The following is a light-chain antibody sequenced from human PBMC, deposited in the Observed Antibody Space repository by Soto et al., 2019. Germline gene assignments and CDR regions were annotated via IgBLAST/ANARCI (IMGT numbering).Light chain of an antibody. CDR2: LGS. CDR1: QSLLHSNGYNY. J-gene: IGKJ1*01. Sequence: DVVMTQSPLSLPVTLGQPASISCRSSQSLLHSNGYNYLDWYLQKAGQSPQLLIYLGSNRASGVPDRFSGSGSGTDFTLKISRVEAEDVGVYYCMQALQTPLTFGQGTKVDNK. CDR3: MQALQTPLT. V-gene: IGKV2-28*01.